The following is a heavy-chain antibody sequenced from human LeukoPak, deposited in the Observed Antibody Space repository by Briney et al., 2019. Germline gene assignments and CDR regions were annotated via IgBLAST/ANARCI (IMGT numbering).Heavy chain of an antibody. Sequence: SETLSLTCTVSGGSISSYYWSWIRQPPGKGLEWIGYIYYSGSTNYNPSLKSRVTISVDTSKNQFSLKLSSVTAADTAVYYCARAIFSGWAFDIWGQGTMVTVSS. CDR2: IYYSGST. D-gene: IGHD6-19*01. CDR3: ARAIFSGWAFDI. J-gene: IGHJ3*02. CDR1: GGSISSYY. V-gene: IGHV4-59*01.